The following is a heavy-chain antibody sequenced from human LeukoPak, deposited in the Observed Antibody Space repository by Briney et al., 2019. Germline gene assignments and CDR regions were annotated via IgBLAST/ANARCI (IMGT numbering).Heavy chain of an antibody. CDR2: IWYDGSNK. CDR1: GFTFSSYG. V-gene: IGHV3-33*06. J-gene: IGHJ4*02. D-gene: IGHD5-12*01. Sequence: GRSLRLSCAASGFTFSSYGMHWVRQAPGKGLEWVAVIWYDGSNKYYADSVKGRFTISRDNSKNTLYLQMNSLRAEDTAVYYCAKDQVATTGYYFDYWGQGTLVTVSS. CDR3: AKDQVATTGYYFDY.